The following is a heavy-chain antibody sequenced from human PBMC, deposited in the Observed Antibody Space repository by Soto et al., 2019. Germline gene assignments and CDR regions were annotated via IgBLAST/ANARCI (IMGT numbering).Heavy chain of an antibody. D-gene: IGHD3-10*01. CDR3: ARRERYYGSPGWFDP. J-gene: IGHJ5*02. V-gene: IGHV4-39*01. CDR2: VYYNENT. CDR1: CGSIISFTYY. Sequence: SETLSLTCSVSCGSIISFTYYWGWIRQPPGKGLEWIGTVYYNENTYYNPSLKSRVTITVDTAKNQFSLNLRSVTAADTAMYFCARRERYYGSPGWFDPWGPGTLVTVSS.